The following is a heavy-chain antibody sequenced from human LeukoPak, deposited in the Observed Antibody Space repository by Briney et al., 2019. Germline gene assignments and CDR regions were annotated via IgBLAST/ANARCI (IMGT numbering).Heavy chain of an antibody. J-gene: IGHJ4*02. CDR3: ARDGYTASYYSLDY. D-gene: IGHD1-26*01. CDR2: IYTTGTT. Sequence: PSETLSLTCTVSGGSIRSYYWSWIRQPPGKGLESIGRIYTTGTTNYNPSLKSRVTMSVDVSKNQFSLRLSSVTAADSAVYYCARDGYTASYYSLDYWGQGIQVTVSS. CDR1: GGSIRSYY. V-gene: IGHV4-4*07.